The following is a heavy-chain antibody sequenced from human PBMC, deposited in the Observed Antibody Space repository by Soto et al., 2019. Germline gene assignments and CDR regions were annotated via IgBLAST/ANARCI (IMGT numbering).Heavy chain of an antibody. CDR1: GFTVSSNY. V-gene: IGHV3-53*04. CDR2: IYSGGST. J-gene: IGHJ4*02. D-gene: IGHD6-19*01. CDR3: ARDGIAVAGTFDD. Sequence: PGGSLRLSCAASGFTVSSNYMSWVRQAPGKGLEWVSVIYSGGSTYYADSVKGRFTISRHNSKNTLYLQMNSLRAEDTAVYYGARDGIAVAGTFDDWGEGTLVTVSS.